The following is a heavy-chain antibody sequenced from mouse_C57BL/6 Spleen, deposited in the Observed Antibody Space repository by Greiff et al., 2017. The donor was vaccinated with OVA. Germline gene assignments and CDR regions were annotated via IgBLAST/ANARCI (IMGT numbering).Heavy chain of an antibody. CDR2: ISGGGGNT. CDR1: GFTFSSYT. CDR3: ARGRDYDYEGFAY. Sequence: LVESGGGLVKPGGSLKLSCAASGFTFSSYTMSWVRQTPEKRLEWVATISGGGGNTYYPASVKGRFTISRDNAKNTLYLQMSSLRSEDTALYYCARGRDYDYEGFAYWGQGTLVTVSA. V-gene: IGHV5-9*01. D-gene: IGHD2-4*01. J-gene: IGHJ3*01.